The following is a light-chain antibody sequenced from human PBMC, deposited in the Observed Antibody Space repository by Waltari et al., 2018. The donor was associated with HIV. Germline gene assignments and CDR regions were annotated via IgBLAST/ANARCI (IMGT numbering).Light chain of an antibody. CDR2: DDR. J-gene: IGLJ2*01. CDR3: QVWHSKSDHVV. Sequence: SYLLPQAPSVSVAPGQTASISCGGDTIGPKSVHWYQQTPGHAPGLVVYDDRDRPSGIPERFSGFNSGNTATLTISRVEAGDEADYYCQVWHSKSDHVVFGGGTKVTVL. CDR1: TIGPKS. V-gene: IGLV3-21*02.